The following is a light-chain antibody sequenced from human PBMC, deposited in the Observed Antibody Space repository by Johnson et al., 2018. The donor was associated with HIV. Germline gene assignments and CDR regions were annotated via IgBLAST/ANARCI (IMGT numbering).Light chain of an antibody. V-gene: IGLV1-51*01. CDR3: GTWDSSLSAYV. Sequence: QPVLTQPPSVSAAPGQKVTISCSGSSSNIGNNYVSWYQQLPGTAPKLLIYDNNKRPSGIPDRFSGSKSGTSATLGITGLQTGDKADYYCGTWDSSLSAYVFGTGTKVTVL. CDR1: SSNIGNNY. CDR2: DNN. J-gene: IGLJ1*01.